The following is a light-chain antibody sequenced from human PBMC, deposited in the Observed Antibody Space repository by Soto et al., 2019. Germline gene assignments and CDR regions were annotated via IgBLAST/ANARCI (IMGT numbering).Light chain of an antibody. J-gene: IGKJ5*01. Sequence: DIQMTQSPASLSVSVGDRVTITCRASQSINNYLNWYLQRPGQAPKLITRSASTFQRGVPSRFSRSGSRTEFTLSIADLQPADLGTYDCQQSLTMPITGGHGTRLDIK. V-gene: IGKV1-39*01. CDR3: QQSLTMPIT. CDR1: QSINNY. CDR2: SAS.